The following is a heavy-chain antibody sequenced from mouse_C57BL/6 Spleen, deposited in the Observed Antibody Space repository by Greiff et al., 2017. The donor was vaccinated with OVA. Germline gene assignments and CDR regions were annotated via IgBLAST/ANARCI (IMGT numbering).Heavy chain of an antibody. CDR2: IWGGGST. CDR1: GFSLTSYG. V-gene: IGHV2-9*01. J-gene: IGHJ4*01. Sequence: VQLQQSGPGLVAPSQSLSITCTVSGFSLTSYGVDWVRQPPGKGLEWLGVIWGGGSTNYNSALMSRLSISKDNSKSRVFLKMNSLQTDDTAMYYCAKRTYDYDRWGYAMDYWGQGTSVTVSS. D-gene: IGHD2-4*01. CDR3: AKRTYDYDRWGYAMDY.